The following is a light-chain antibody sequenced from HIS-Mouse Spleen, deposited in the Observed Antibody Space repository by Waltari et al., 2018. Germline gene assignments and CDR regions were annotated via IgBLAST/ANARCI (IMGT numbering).Light chain of an antibody. CDR2: EGS. V-gene: IGLV2-23*01. J-gene: IGLJ3*02. Sequence: QSALTQPASVSGSPGQSITISCTGTSSDLGSYNLVSWYQQHPGKAPKLMSYEGSKRPSGVSNRFSGSKSGNTASLTISGLQAEDEADYYCCSYAGSSTWVFGGGTKLTVL. CDR1: SSDLGSYNL. CDR3: CSYAGSSTWV.